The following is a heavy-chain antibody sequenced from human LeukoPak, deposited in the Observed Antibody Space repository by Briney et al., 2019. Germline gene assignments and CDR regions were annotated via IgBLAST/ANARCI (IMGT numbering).Heavy chain of an antibody. J-gene: IGHJ6*02. Sequence: PGGSLRLSCSASGFTFSSYAMHWVRQAPGKGLEWVAVISYDGSNKYYADSVKGRFTISRDNSKNTLYLQMNSLRAEDTAVYYCARVIETESGSGSYYPPYYYYGMDVWGQGTTVTVSS. CDR3: ARVIETESGSGSYYPPYYYYGMDV. D-gene: IGHD3-10*01. CDR1: GFTFSSYA. V-gene: IGHV3-30*03. CDR2: ISYDGSNK.